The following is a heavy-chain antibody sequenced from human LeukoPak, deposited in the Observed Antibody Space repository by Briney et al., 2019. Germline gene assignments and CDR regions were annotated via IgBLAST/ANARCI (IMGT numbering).Heavy chain of an antibody. CDR1: GFTFSRYS. Sequence: PGGSLRLSCAASGFTFSRYSMNWVRQAPGKGLEWVSSISSSSSYIYYADSVKGRFTTSRDNAKNSLYLQMNSLRAEDTAVYYCARDSPAYYDFWSGYYNGGVSRPQDYWGQGTLVTVSS. V-gene: IGHV3-21*01. CDR3: ARDSPAYYDFWSGYYNGGVSRPQDY. CDR2: ISSSSSYI. J-gene: IGHJ4*02. D-gene: IGHD3-3*01.